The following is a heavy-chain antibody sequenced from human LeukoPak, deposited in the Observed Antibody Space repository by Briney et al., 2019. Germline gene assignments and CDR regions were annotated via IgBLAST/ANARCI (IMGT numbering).Heavy chain of an antibody. V-gene: IGHV4-59*01. J-gene: IGHJ6*03. D-gene: IGHD3-10*01. CDR3: ARTTTVRGTYYMDV. Sequence: SEPLSLTCTVSGGSISSYYWSWIQQPPGKGLEWIGYIYYSGSTNYNPSLKSRVTISVDTSKNRFSLKLRSVTAADTAVYYCARTTTVRGTYYMDVWGKGTTVSVS. CDR1: GGSISSYY. CDR2: IYYSGST.